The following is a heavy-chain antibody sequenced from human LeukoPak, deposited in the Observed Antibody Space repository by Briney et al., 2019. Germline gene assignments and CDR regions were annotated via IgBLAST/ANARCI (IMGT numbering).Heavy chain of an antibody. J-gene: IGHJ4*02. V-gene: IGHV3-30*18. CDR3: AKDRGGYNERTIDY. CDR2: ISYDGSNK. Sequence: GGSLRLSCAASGFTFRSSGLPGVRQAPGKGLEWVAVISYDGSNKYYADSVKGRFTISRDNSKNALYLQMNSLRAEDTAVYYCAKDRGGYNERTIDYWGQGTLVTVSS. D-gene: IGHD5-24*01. CDR1: GFTFRSSG.